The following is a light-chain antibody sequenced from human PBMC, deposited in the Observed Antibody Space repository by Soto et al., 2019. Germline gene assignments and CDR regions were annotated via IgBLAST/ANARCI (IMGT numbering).Light chain of an antibody. Sequence: DIQMTQSPSSLSASVGDRVTITCRARQGVGSSLAWHQQKPGKAPKLLIYTVSNLEGGVPSRFSGSGSGTDFTLTISSLQPEDFATLYCKQAKNFTRTFGQETKVKVK. J-gene: IGKJ1*01. V-gene: IGKV1-12*01. CDR2: TVS. CDR1: QGVGSS. CDR3: KQAKNFTRT.